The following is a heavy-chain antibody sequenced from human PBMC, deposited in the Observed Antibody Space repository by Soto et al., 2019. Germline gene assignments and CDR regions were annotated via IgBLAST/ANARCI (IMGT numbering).Heavy chain of an antibody. D-gene: IGHD5-18*01. CDR2: ITPIYPTT. CDR1: GGTFYTYT. CDR3: ARIPRYSFPTSDDLDS. V-gene: IGHV1-69*15. Sequence: QVQLVQSGAEVRKPGSSVQVSCKASGGTFYTYTFSWVRQAPGQGLEWMGSITPIYPTTNYAEKFQGRLTVTADGSTNTAHMELNSLTSEDTVVYYCARIPRYSFPTSDDLDSWGQGTLVTVSS. J-gene: IGHJ4*02.